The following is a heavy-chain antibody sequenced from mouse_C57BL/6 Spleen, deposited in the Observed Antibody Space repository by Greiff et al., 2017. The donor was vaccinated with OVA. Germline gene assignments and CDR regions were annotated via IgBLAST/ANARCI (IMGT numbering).Heavy chain of an antibody. CDR2: INPNNGGT. D-gene: IGHD2-2*01. CDR3: ARSEWEGYDDY. V-gene: IGHV1-18*01. CDR1: GYTFTDYN. Sequence: VQLKQSGPELVKPGASVKISCKASGYTFTDYNMDWVKQSHGKSLEWIGDINPNNGGTIYNQKFKGKATLTVDKSSSTAYMELRSLTSEDTAVYYCARSEWEGYDDYWGQGTTLTVSS. J-gene: IGHJ2*01.